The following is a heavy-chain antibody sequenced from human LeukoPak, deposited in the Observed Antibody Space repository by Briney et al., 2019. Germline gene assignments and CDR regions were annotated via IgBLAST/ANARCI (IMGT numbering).Heavy chain of an antibody. CDR2: INPNSGGT. V-gene: IGHV1-2*02. J-gene: IGHJ4*02. Sequence: ASVKVSCKASGYTFTGYYMHWVRQAPGQGLGWMGWINPNSGGTNYAQKFQGRVTMTRDTSISTAYMELSRLRSDDTAVYYCARGAAYYYDSSGYFDYWGQGTLVTVSS. D-gene: IGHD3-22*01. CDR1: GYTFTGYY. CDR3: ARGAAYYYDSSGYFDY.